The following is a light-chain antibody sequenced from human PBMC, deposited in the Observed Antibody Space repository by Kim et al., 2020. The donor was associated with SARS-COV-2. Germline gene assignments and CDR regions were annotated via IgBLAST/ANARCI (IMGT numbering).Light chain of an antibody. CDR2: GAS. CDR1: KDIRND. Sequence: APVGNRVTITSRASKDIRNDLGWYQQTPGRAPKRLIYGASSLQSVVPSRFSGSGSGTEFTLTISSVHPEDFATYFCLQHSTYPITFGQGTRLEIK. CDR3: LQHSTYPIT. J-gene: IGKJ5*01. V-gene: IGKV1-17*01.